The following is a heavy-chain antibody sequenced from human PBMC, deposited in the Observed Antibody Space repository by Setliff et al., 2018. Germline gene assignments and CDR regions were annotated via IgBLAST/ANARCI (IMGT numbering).Heavy chain of an antibody. J-gene: IGHJ4*02. D-gene: IGHD6-19*01. V-gene: IGHV4-39*02. CDR2: INYSGIT. CDR3: ARAISVAGFPYYFDY. Sequence: SETLSLTCSVSGDSISSRSYYWGWIRQPPGKGLEWIGSINYSGITYYSPSLKSRVIVSVDTSKNQFSPKLSSVTAADTAVYYCARAISVAGFPYYFDYWGQGTLVTVSS. CDR1: GDSISSRSYY.